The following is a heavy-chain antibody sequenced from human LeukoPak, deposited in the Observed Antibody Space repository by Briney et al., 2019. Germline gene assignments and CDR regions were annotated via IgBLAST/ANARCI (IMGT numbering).Heavy chain of an antibody. J-gene: IGHJ5*02. CDR1: GGSISSGGYS. Sequence: SQTLSLTCDVSGGSISSGGYSWSWIRQPPGKGLEWNGYIYHSGSTYYNPSLKSRVTISVDRSKNQFSLKLSSVTAADTAVYYCARAKGGFCSSTSCQFVNWFDPWGQGTLVTVSS. CDR2: IYHSGST. CDR3: ARAKGGFCSSTSCQFVNWFDP. V-gene: IGHV4-30-2*01. D-gene: IGHD2-2*01.